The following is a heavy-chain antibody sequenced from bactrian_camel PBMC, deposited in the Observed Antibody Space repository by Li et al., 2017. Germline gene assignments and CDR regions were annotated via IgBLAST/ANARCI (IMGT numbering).Heavy chain of an antibody. V-gene: IGHV3S53*01. CDR3: AAVLKAGWWFQLHSSDFTY. Sequence: HVQLVESGGGSVQAGGSLRLSCAASGSIQRTNCMGWFHQAPGKERDWVATDNGVGTTYYGDSVKGRFTISKANAKNTLYLQMNKLVPEDTAVYYCAAVLKAGWWFQLHSSDFTYWGQGTQVTVS. J-gene: IGHJ4*01. D-gene: IGHD2*01. CDR1: GSIQRTNC. CDR2: DNGVGTT.